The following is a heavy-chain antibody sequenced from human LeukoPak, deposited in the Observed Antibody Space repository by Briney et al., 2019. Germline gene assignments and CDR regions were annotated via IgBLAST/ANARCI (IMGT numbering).Heavy chain of an antibody. CDR3: ARCYCSGGSCWIDY. Sequence: SVKVSCKASGGTFSSYAISWVRQAPGQGLEWMGGIIPIFGTANYAQKFQGRVTITADESTSTAYMELSSLGSEDTAVYYCARCYCSGGSCWIDYWGQGTLVTVSS. D-gene: IGHD2-15*01. J-gene: IGHJ4*02. CDR2: IIPIFGTA. V-gene: IGHV1-69*13. CDR1: GGTFSSYA.